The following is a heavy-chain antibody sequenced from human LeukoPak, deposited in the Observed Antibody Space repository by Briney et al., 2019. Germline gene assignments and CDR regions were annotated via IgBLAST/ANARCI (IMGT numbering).Heavy chain of an antibody. Sequence: SETLSLPCTASAGSISSYYWSWIRKPPGRELEWIGYICYSGTTNSNPSLKSRVTISLDTSKNQVSLNLSSVTAADTAVYYCASLGGTYDYWGQGTLVTVSS. D-gene: IGHD1-26*01. J-gene: IGHJ4*02. CDR3: ASLGGTYDY. CDR2: ICYSGTT. CDR1: AGSISSYY. V-gene: IGHV4-59*08.